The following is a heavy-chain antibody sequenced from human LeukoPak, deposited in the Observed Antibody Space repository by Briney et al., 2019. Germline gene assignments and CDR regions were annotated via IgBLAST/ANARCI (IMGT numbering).Heavy chain of an antibody. D-gene: IGHD6-13*01. V-gene: IGHV4-4*02. CDR2: IYHSGST. CDR3: ARAIAAVASSFDY. J-gene: IGHJ4*02. CDR1: GGSINTNYW. Sequence: SGTLSLTCAVSGGSINTNYWWSWVRQPPGKGLEWIGEIYHSGSTNYNPSLTSRVTISVDKAKDQFSLKLRSVTAADTAVYYCARAIAAVASSFDYWGQGILVTVSS.